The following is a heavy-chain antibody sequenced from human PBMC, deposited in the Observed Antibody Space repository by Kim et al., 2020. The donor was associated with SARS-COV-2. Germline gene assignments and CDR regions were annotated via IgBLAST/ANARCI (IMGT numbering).Heavy chain of an antibody. D-gene: IGHD3-22*01. CDR1: GYSFTSYW. CDR2: IYPGDSDT. V-gene: IGHV5-51*01. J-gene: IGHJ3*02. CDR3: ASSYYYDSSGYYSSWLVAFDI. Sequence: GESLKISCKGSGYSFTSYWIGWVRQMPGKGLEWMGIIYPGDSDTRYSPSFQGQVTISADKSISTAYLQWSSLKASDTAMYYCASSYYYDSSGYYSSWLVAFDIWGQGTMVTVSS.